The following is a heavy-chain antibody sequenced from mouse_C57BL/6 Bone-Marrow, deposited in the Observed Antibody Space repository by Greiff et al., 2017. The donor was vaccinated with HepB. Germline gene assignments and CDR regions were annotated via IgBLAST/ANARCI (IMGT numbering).Heavy chain of an antibody. CDR1: GFTFSDAW. V-gene: IGHV6-6*01. Sequence: EVQLQQSGGGLVQPGGSMKLSCAASGFTFSDAWMDWVRQSPEKGLEWVAEIRNKANNHATYYAESVKGRFTISRDDSKSSVYLQMNSLRAEDTGIYYCTRPGYGNYSYYFDYWGQGTTLTVSS. D-gene: IGHD2-10*02. CDR3: TRPGYGNYSYYFDY. J-gene: IGHJ2*01. CDR2: IRNKANNHAT.